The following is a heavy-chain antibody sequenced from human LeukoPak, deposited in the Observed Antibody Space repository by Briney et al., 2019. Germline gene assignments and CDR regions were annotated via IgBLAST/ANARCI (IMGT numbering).Heavy chain of an antibody. CDR3: ARNYYDSSGYYHAEYFQH. V-gene: IGHV4-4*02. J-gene: IGHJ1*01. CDR2: IYHSGST. D-gene: IGHD3-22*01. CDR1: GGSISSSNW. Sequence: SETLSLTCAVSGGSISSSNWRSWVRQPPGKGLEWIGEIYHSGSTNYNPSLKSRVTISVDKSKNQFSLKLSSVTAADTAVYYCARNYYDSSGYYHAEYFQHWGQGTLVTVSS.